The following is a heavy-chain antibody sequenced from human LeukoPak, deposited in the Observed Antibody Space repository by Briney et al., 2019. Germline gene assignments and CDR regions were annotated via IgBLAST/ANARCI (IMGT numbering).Heavy chain of an antibody. CDR1: VFTFDDYG. D-gene: IGHD2-2*01. CDR2: INWNGGST. V-gene: IGHV3-20*04. Sequence: GGSLRLSCAASVFTFDDYGMSWVRQAPGKGLEWVSGINWNGGSTGYADSVKGRFTISRDNAKNSLYLQMNSLRAEDTALYYCAREGYCSSTSCSLDYWGQGTLVTVSS. CDR3: AREGYCSSTSCSLDY. J-gene: IGHJ4*02.